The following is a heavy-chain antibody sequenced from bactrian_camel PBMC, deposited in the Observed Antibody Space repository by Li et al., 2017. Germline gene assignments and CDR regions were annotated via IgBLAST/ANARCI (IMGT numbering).Heavy chain of an antibody. CDR2: LNEGGSST. D-gene: IGHD7*01. V-gene: IGHV3S1*01. Sequence: HVQLVESGGGLVQPGGSLRLSCAATGYTDSSYCIGWFRQAPGQEREGVAALNEGGSSTDYSDDVKGRFTISQDSAKNTVYLQMVSLIDEDTGMYYCAAGPTSAGGCSLQPSRYKDWGQGTQVTVS. CDR1: GYTDSSYC. CDR3: AAGPTSAGGCSLQPSRYKD. J-gene: IGHJ4*01.